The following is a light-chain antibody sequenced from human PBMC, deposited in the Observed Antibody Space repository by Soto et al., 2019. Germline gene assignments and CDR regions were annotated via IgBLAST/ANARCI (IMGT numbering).Light chain of an antibody. V-gene: IGKV3-20*01. Sequence: EIVLTQSPDTLSLSPGERATLSCRASQSIRSGRLAWYQQKPGQAPTLVIFDASSRASGIPERFSGSGSGTDFTLTITRLEPEDFAVYYCQEYDGSPITFGLGTRLEMK. CDR1: QSIRSGR. J-gene: IGKJ5*01. CDR3: QEYDGSPIT. CDR2: DAS.